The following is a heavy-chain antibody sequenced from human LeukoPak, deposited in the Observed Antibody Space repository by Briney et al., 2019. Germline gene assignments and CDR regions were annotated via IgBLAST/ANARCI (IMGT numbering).Heavy chain of an antibody. CDR2: ISSAGSYI. Sequence: PGGSLRLSCAVSGFTFRSYSMNWVRQAPGKGLEWVSSISSAGSYIYYADSVKGRFTISRDNARNSLYLQMNSLRAEDTAVYFCVREGSAVSGPGDYWGQGTLVTVSS. V-gene: IGHV3-21*01. D-gene: IGHD6-19*01. CDR3: VREGSAVSGPGDY. CDR1: GFTFRSYS. J-gene: IGHJ4*02.